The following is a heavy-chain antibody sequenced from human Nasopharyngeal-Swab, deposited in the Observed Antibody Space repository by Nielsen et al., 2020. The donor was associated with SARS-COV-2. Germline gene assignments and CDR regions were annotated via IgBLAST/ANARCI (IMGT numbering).Heavy chain of an antibody. CDR3: ARDAKFYYYYYGMDV. Sequence: WIHQPPGKGLEWIGEINHSGCTNYNPSLKSRVTISVDTSKNQFSLKLSSVTAADTAVYYCARDAKFYYYYYGMDVWGQGTTVTVSS. J-gene: IGHJ6*02. CDR2: INHSGCT. V-gene: IGHV4-34*01. D-gene: IGHD4/OR15-4a*01.